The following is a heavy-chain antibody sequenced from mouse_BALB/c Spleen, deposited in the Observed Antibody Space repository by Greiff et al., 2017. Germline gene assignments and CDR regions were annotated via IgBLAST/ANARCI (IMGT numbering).Heavy chain of an antibody. J-gene: IGHJ4*01. CDR2: IDPANGNT. CDR1: GFNIKDTY. CDR3: ARRLYYGNYDYAMDY. D-gene: IGHD2-1*01. V-gene: IGHV14-3*02. Sequence: VQLKQSGAELVKPGASVKLSCTASGFNIKDTYMHWVKQRPEQGLEWIGRIDPANGNTKYDPKFQGKATITADTSSNTAYLQLSSLTSEDTAVYYCARRLYYGNYDYAMDYWGQGTSVTVSS.